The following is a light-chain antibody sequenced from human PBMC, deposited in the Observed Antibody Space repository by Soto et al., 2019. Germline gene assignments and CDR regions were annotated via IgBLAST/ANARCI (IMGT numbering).Light chain of an antibody. V-gene: IGKV1-39*01. CDR2: GAS. J-gene: IGKJ3*01. CDR3: QQSYNLPRT. CDR1: QTISSY. Sequence: DIQMTQSPSSLSASVGDRVTINCRASQTISSYLNWYQQKPGRAPKLLIYGASALQSGVPSRFSGSGSGTDFTLTVRSLQPEDFATYYCQQSYNLPRTFGPGTKVDIK.